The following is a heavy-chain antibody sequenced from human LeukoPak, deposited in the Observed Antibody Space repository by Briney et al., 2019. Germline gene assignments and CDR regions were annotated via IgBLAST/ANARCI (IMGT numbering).Heavy chain of an antibody. CDR2: IKSKTDGGTT. V-gene: IGHV3-15*07. J-gene: IGHJ4*02. CDR3: AKGLDY. Sequence: GGSLRLSCAASDFTVNNAWMSWVRQAPGKGLEWVDRIKSKTDGGTTDHAAPVNGRLTTSRDNSVNTLYLQMHSLKTEDTALYYCAKGLDYWGQGTLVTVSS. CDR1: DFTVNNAW.